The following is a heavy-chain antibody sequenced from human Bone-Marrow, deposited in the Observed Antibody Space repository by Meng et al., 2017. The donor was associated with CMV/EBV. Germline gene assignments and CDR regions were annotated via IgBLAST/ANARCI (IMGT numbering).Heavy chain of an antibody. Sequence: GGSLRLSCAASGFTLSDYYMSWIRQAPGKGLEWVSYISSGGSTIYYADSVKGRFTISRDNAKNSLYLQMNNLRADDTAVYYCTRVKGWSPYYSDYGMDVWGQGTTVTVSS. J-gene: IGHJ6*02. CDR1: GFTLSDYY. D-gene: IGHD3-3*01. CDR3: TRVKGWSPYYSDYGMDV. V-gene: IGHV3-11*01. CDR2: ISSGGSTI.